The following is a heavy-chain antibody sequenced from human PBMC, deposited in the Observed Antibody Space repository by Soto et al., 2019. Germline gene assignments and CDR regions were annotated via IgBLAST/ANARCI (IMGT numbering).Heavy chain of an antibody. V-gene: IGHV4-30-4*01. J-gene: IGHJ6*02. D-gene: IGHD2-2*01. CDR1: GGSLSSGYCY. CDR3: AVSRDGYSMDV. CDR2: IYYSGST. Sequence: PSETLSLTCPVSGGSLSSGYCYWSWHRQPPGKGLEWIGNIYYSGSTYYNPSLKSRVTISVDTSKDQFSLKLSSVTAADTAVYYCAVSRDGYSMDVWGQGTTVTVSS.